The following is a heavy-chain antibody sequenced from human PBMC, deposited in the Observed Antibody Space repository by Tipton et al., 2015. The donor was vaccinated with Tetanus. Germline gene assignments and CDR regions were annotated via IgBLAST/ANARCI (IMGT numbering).Heavy chain of an antibody. D-gene: IGHD2/OR15-2a*01. CDR1: GDSVSGYY. Sequence: TLSLTCTVSGDSVSGYYWSWIRQPPGKGLEWIGYVYYTGSTNHNPSLKSRVTISMDRSKNQFSLKLISVTAADTAVYYCARVANRSRRRGFDVWGQGTMVAVSS. J-gene: IGHJ3*01. CDR3: ARVANRSRRRGFDV. CDR2: VYYTGST. V-gene: IGHV4-59*07.